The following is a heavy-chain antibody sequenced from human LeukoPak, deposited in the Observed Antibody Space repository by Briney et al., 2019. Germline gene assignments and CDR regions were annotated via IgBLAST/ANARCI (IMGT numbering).Heavy chain of an antibody. Sequence: PGGSLRLSCAASGFTFSSYWMSWVRQAPGKGLEWVATIRQDGSEKLYVDSVKGRFAISRDNSKNTVYLQMSSLRAEDTALYYCAKGGVYGDYYFNYWGQGTLVTVSS. CDR2: IRQDGSEK. CDR3: AKGGVYGDYYFNY. V-gene: IGHV3-7*03. CDR1: GFTFSSYW. D-gene: IGHD4-17*01. J-gene: IGHJ4*02.